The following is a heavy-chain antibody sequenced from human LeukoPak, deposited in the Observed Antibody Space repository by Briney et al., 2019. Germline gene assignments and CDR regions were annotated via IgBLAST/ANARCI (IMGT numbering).Heavy chain of an antibody. D-gene: IGHD6-13*01. CDR1: GYTLTELS. V-gene: IGHV1-24*01. CDR3: ALGAAADLYYYYYGMDV. CDR2: FDPEDGET. J-gene: IGHJ6*02. Sequence: ASVKVSCKVSGYTLTELSMHWVRQAPGKGLEWMGGFDPEDGETIYAQKFQGRVTMTEDTSTDTAYMELSSLRSEDTAVYYCALGAAADLYYYYYGMDVWGQGTTVTVSS.